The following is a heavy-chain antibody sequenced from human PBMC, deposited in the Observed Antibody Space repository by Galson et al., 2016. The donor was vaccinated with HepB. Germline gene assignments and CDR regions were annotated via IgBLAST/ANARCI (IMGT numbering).Heavy chain of an antibody. CDR2: VYNSGST. J-gene: IGHJ4*02. CDR3: ARQYDSHWYFDY. V-gene: IGHV4-59*12. CDR1: GDSISTYY. Sequence: SETLSITCTVSGDSISTYYWSWIRQPPGKGLEWIGFVYNSGSTIYNPSLKSRVTISLDTSKNDFSLRLSGVTAADTAVYYCARQYDSHWYFDYWGQGTLVTVTS. D-gene: IGHD1-1*01.